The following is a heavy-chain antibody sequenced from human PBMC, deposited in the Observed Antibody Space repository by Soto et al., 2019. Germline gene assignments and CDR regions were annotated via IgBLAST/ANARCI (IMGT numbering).Heavy chain of an antibody. CDR1: GGSFSGYI. V-gene: IGHV4-34*01. CDR3: ARWSLDGYRSPTGFDP. Sequence: SETLSLTCDVYGGSFSGYIWTWIRQTPGKGLEWIGHINHSGSTYYNPSLKSRVTISVDRSKNQFSLKLSSVTAADTAVYYCARWSLDGYRSPTGFDPWGQGTLVTVSS. D-gene: IGHD1-1*01. J-gene: IGHJ5*02. CDR2: INHSGST.